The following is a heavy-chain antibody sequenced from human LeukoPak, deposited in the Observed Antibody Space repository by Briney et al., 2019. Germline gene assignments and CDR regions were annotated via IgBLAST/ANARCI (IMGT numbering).Heavy chain of an antibody. CDR3: ARGRVSSSTWYSTYYYFFYMDF. J-gene: IGHJ6*03. CDR2: VDHTGST. V-gene: IGHV4-59*01. D-gene: IGHD4-11*01. CDR1: DDSITMYY. Sequence: SETLSFTCTVSDDSITMYYWTWIRQPPGKGLEWIGYVDHTGSTKFNPSLNGRVSISRDTSNNFFSLRLRSVTAADTAVYFCARGRVSSSTWYSTYYYFFYMDFWGKGTTVTVSS.